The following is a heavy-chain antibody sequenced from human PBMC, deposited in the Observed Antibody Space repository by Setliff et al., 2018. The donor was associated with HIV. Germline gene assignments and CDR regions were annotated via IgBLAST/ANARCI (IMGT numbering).Heavy chain of an antibody. J-gene: IGHJ3*02. CDR1: GGSISSSNYY. V-gene: IGHV4-39*07. Sequence: SETLSLTCTVSGGSISSSNYYWGWIRQPPGKGLEWIGSIYYSGSTNYNPSLKSRVTISVDTSKNQFSLKLTSVTAADTAMYRCARVYYFDSSGYYQRGDVFDIWGQGTMVTVSS. D-gene: IGHD3-22*01. CDR2: IYYSGST. CDR3: ARVYYFDSSGYYQRGDVFDI.